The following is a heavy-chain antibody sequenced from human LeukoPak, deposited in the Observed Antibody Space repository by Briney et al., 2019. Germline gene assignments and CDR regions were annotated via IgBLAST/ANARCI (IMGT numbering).Heavy chain of an antibody. CDR1: GFTFSTYA. Sequence: TGGSLRLSCAASGFTFSTYAMSWVRQAPGKGLEWVSAISGSGGSTYYADSVKGRFTISRGNFKNTLYLQVNSLRAEDTAVYYCAKTGSSSWYTFDYWGQGTLVTVSS. V-gene: IGHV3-23*01. J-gene: IGHJ4*02. CDR3: AKTGSSSWYTFDY. D-gene: IGHD6-13*01. CDR2: ISGSGGST.